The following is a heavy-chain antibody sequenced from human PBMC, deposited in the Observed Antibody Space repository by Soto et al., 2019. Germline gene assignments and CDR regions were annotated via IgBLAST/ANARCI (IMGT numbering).Heavy chain of an antibody. J-gene: IGHJ4*02. CDR1: GYGFTTYG. D-gene: IGHD1-1*01. CDR3: ARGRYGDY. Sequence: QVHLVQSGAEVKKPGASVKVSCKGSGYGFTTYGITWVRQAPGQGLEWMAWISAHNGNTNYAQKLQCRVTVTRDTSAITAYMGLRSLRSDDTAVYYCARGRYGDYWGQGALVTVSS. V-gene: IGHV1-18*01. CDR2: ISAHNGNT.